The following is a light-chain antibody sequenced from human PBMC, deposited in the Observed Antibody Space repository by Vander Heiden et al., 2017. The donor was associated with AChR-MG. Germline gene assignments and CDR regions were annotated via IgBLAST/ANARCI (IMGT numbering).Light chain of an antibody. Sequence: DIVMTQSPSTLSVSLGERATLSCRASQSINSNLAWYQQKPGQAPRLLMYGASTRATGIPARFSGSGSGTEFTLTISSLQSEDFAVYYCQQYNNWPRTFGQGTKVEIK. CDR1: QSINSN. V-gene: IGKV3-15*01. CDR3: QQYNNWPRT. CDR2: GAS. J-gene: IGKJ2*01.